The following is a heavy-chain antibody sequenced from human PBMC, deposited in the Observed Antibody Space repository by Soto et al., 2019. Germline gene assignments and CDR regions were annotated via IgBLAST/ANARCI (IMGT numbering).Heavy chain of an antibody. D-gene: IGHD3-10*01. V-gene: IGHV4-59*01. J-gene: IGHJ4*02. CDR3: ARGRGDYYFDY. CDR2: IYFSGNT. Sequence: SETLSLTCTVPGFSIRSYYWSWIRQPPGKGLEWVGYIYFSGNTNYNPSLKSRVTISADTSRNQLSLKLSSVTAADTAVYYCARGRGDYYFDYWGQGTLVTVSS. CDR1: GFSIRSYY.